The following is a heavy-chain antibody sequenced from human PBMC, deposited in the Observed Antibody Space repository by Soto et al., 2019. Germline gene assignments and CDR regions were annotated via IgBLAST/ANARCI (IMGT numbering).Heavy chain of an antibody. CDR3: AHRQGGTSYGRSYFDY. J-gene: IGHJ4*02. D-gene: IGHD5-18*01. V-gene: IGHV2-5*02. CDR1: GFSLSTSGVG. CDR2: IYWDDDK. Sequence: QITLKESGPTLVKPTQTLTLTCTFSGFSLSTSGVGVGWIRQPPGKALEWLALIYWDDDKRYSPSLKSRPTITQDTYKNPVVLTMNNMDPVDTATDYCAHRQGGTSYGRSYFDYWGQGTLVTVSS.